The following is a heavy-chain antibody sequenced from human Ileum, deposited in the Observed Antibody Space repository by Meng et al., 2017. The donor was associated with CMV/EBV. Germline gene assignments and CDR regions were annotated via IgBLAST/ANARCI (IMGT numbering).Heavy chain of an antibody. V-gene: IGHV1-2*02. J-gene: IGHJ4*02. CDR1: GYTFTSYG. CDR2: LNPKSGYA. Sequence: ASVKVSCKASGYTFTSYGISWVRQAPGQGLEWMGWLNPKSGYAKSAAKFQNRVSMTGDTSISTAYMEVSSLRSDDTAVYYCARGYGYAQMPDYWGQGTLVTGAS. CDR3: ARGYGYAQMPDY. D-gene: IGHD2-2*01.